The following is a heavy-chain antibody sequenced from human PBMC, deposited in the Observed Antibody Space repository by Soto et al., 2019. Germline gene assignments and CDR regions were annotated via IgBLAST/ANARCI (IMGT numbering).Heavy chain of an antibody. CDR3: ARGRITIFGVAIIPGPDYGMDV. J-gene: IGHJ6*02. Sequence: TGGSLRLSCAASGFTFSSYDMHWVRQATGKGLEWVSAIGTAGDPYYPGSVKGRFTISRENAKNSLYLQMNSLRAGDTAVYYCARGRITIFGVAIIPGPDYGMDVWGQGTTVTVSS. V-gene: IGHV3-13*05. CDR2: IGTAGDP. D-gene: IGHD3-3*01. CDR1: GFTFSSYD.